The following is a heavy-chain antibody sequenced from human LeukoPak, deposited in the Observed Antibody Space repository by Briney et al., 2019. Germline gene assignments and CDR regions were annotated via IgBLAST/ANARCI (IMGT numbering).Heavy chain of an antibody. CDR3: ARATYDSSGYAFDY. CDR2: INPNSGRT. V-gene: IGHV1-2*02. D-gene: IGHD3-22*01. Sequence: ASVKVSCEASGYTFTGYYMHWVRQAPGQGLEWMGWINPNSGRTNYAQKFQGRVTMTGDTSISTAYMELSRLRSDDTAVYYCARATYDSSGYAFDYWGQGTLVTVSS. CDR1: GYTFTGYY. J-gene: IGHJ4*02.